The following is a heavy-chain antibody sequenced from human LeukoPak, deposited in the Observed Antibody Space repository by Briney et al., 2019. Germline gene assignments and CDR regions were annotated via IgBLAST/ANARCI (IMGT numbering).Heavy chain of an antibody. J-gene: IGHJ3*02. Sequence: GRSLRLSCAASGFTFSSYGMHWVRQAPGKGLEWVAVISYDGSNKYYADSVKGRFTISRDNSKNTLYLQMNSLRAEDTAVYYCARAADTANAFDIWGQGTMVTVSS. CDR3: ARAADTANAFDI. D-gene: IGHD3-16*01. CDR2: ISYDGSNK. CDR1: GFTFSSYG. V-gene: IGHV3-30*03.